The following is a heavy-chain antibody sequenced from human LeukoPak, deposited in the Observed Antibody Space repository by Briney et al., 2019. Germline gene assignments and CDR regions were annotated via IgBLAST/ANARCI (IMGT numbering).Heavy chain of an antibody. Sequence: GGSLRLSCAASGFTFTSYWTTWVRQAPGKGLEWVANIKQDGSETSYVDSVKGRFTISRDNAKNSLYLQMNSLRAEDTAVYYCARQRYSDYWGQGTLVTVSS. J-gene: IGHJ4*02. CDR2: IKQDGSET. V-gene: IGHV3-7*01. CDR1: GFTFTSYW. D-gene: IGHD3-9*01. CDR3: ARQRYSDY.